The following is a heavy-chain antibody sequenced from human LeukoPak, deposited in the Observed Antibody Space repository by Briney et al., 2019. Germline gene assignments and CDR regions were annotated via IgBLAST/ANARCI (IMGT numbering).Heavy chain of an antibody. D-gene: IGHD3-16*01. CDR1: GGSISSYY. CDR3: ARVWGSGGNYFDY. V-gene: IGHV4-59*01. Sequence: PSETLSLTCTVSGGSISSYYWSWIRQPPGKGLEWIGYIYNSGTTNSKPSLKSRATISKDTSKNNFSLKLTSVSAADTAVYYCARVWGSGGNYFDYWGQGILVTVSS. CDR2: IYNSGTT. J-gene: IGHJ4*02.